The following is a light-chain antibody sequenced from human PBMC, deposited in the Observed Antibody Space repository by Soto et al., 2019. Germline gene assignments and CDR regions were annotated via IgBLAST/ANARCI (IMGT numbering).Light chain of an antibody. CDR1: QSVSSN. Sequence: EIVMTQSPATLSVSPGERATLSCRASQSVSSNLAWYQQKPGQAPRLLIYEASTRATGIPARFSGSGSGTEVTLTISSLQSEDFAVYYCQQYNNWPPWTFGQGTKVEIK. CDR3: QQYNNWPPWT. CDR2: EAS. V-gene: IGKV3-15*01. J-gene: IGKJ1*01.